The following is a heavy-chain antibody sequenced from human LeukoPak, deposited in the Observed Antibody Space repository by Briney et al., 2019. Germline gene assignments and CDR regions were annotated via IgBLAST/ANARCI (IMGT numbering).Heavy chain of an antibody. Sequence: SQTLSLTCTVSGGSISSGGYYWSWIRQHPGKGLEWIGYIYYSGSTYYNPSLKSRVTISVDTSKNQFSLKLSSVTAADTAVYYCASILAYCGGDCPWGDDAFDIWGQGTMVTASS. CDR3: ASILAYCGGDCPWGDDAFDI. V-gene: IGHV4-31*03. CDR2: IYYSGST. CDR1: GGSISSGGYY. J-gene: IGHJ3*02. D-gene: IGHD2-21*02.